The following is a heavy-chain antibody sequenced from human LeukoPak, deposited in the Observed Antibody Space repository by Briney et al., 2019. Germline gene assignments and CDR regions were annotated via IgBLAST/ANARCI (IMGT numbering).Heavy chain of an antibody. CDR1: GFTFSNYW. V-gene: IGHV3-74*01. CDR2: INYDGSSI. CDR3: SRSTVSLVD. D-gene: IGHD4-17*01. Sequence: GGSLRLSCAASGFTFSNYWMHWVRQAPGKGLVWVSHINYDGSSITYADSVKGRVTISRDNAKNTLYLQMNSLRVEDTAVYYCSRSTVSLVDWGQGTLVTVSS. J-gene: IGHJ4*02.